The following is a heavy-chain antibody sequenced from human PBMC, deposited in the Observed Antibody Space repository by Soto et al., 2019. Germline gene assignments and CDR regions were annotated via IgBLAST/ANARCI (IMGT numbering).Heavy chain of an antibody. D-gene: IGHD3-10*01. CDR1: GGTFNSYA. CDR2: IMPIFGTP. CDR3: ARGYYYVSGSFS. V-gene: IGHV1-69*01. Sequence: QVQLVQSGAEVKKPGSSVKVSCQSSGGTFNSYAFTWVRQAPGQGLEWMGGIMPIFGTPSYAQNFQGRLTISADASTSTAYMELSSLRSEDTAVYYCARGYYYVSGSFSWGQGTLVTVSS. J-gene: IGHJ4*02.